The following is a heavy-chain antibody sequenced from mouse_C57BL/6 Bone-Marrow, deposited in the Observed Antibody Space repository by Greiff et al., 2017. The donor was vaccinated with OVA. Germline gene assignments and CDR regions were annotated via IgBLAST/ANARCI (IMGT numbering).Heavy chain of an antibody. CDR3: ARGGRGGFAY. D-gene: IGHD3-3*01. Sequence: QVQLQQPGAELVMPGASVKLSCKASGYTFTSSWMHWVKQRPGQGLEWIGEIDPSDSYTNYNQKFKGKSTLTVDKSSSTAYMQLSSLTSEDSAVYYCARGGRGGFAYWGQGTLVTVSA. CDR1: GYTFTSSW. V-gene: IGHV1-69*01. CDR2: IDPSDSYT. J-gene: IGHJ3*01.